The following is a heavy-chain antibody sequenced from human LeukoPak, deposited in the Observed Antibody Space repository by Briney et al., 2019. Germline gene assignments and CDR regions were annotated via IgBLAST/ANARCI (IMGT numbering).Heavy chain of an antibody. CDR1: GGTFSSYA. D-gene: IGHD2-15*01. CDR3: ARDSPGPYCSGGSCYPLEYFQH. V-gene: IGHV1-69*13. Sequence: SVKVSCKASGGTFSSYAISWVRQAPGQGLEWMGGIIPIFGTANYAQKFQGRVTITADESTSTAYIELSSLRSEDTAVYYCARDSPGPYCSGGSCYPLEYFQHWGQGTLVTVSS. CDR2: IIPIFGTA. J-gene: IGHJ1*01.